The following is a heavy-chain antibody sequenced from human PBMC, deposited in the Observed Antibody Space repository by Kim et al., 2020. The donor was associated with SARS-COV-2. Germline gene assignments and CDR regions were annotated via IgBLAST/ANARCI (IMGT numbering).Heavy chain of an antibody. CDR2: INPNSGDT. CDR3: VRGRQPGRGYCTTSSCSNWFDP. J-gene: IGHJ5*02. Sequence: ASVKVPCKASGYTFTVYYMHWVRQAPGQGPEWMGWINPNSGDTNYAQKFQGRVTMTGDTSIGTAYMELSRLRSDDTAMYYCVRGRQPGRGYCTTSSCSNWFDPWGQGTLVTVSS. D-gene: IGHD2-15*01. CDR1: GYTFTVYY. V-gene: IGHV1-2*02.